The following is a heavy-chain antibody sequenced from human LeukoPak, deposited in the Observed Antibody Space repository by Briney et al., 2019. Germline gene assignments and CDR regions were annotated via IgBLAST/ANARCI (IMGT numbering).Heavy chain of an antibody. D-gene: IGHD2-2*02. Sequence: GGSLRLSCSASGFTFNNYAMHWVRQAPGKGLEWVSSISSGSTYIYYADSMKGRFTISRDNAENSLYLQINSLRAEDTAVYYCARHNSEYCSSTSCSTFGSWGQGTLVTVSS. CDR3: ARHNSEYCSSTSCSTFGS. CDR2: ISSGSTYI. J-gene: IGHJ5*01. V-gene: IGHV3-21*01. CDR1: GFTFNNYA.